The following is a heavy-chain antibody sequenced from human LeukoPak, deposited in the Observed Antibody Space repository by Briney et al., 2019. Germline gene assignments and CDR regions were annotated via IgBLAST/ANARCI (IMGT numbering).Heavy chain of an antibody. CDR2: IYYGGTI. Sequence: SEPLSLTCSVSGDSIAATSYYWAWIRQPPAKGLEWIGSIYYGGTINYDPSLQSRVTISIDTSKNKFSLSLTSVTAADTAVYFCARQIRYTYDPNWFHPWGQGTLVTVSS. V-gene: IGHV4-39*01. CDR3: ARQIRYTYDPNWFHP. J-gene: IGHJ5*02. CDR1: GDSIAATSYY. D-gene: IGHD5-12*01.